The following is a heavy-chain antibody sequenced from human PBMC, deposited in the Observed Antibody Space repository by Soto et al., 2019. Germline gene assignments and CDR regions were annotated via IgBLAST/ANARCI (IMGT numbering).Heavy chain of an antibody. CDR2: VYYSGST. CDR1: GGSVSSSSYY. J-gene: IGHJ4*02. Sequence: PSETLSLTCTVSGGSVSSSSYYWGWVRQPPGKGLEWIGSVYYSGSTYYNPSLESRVTISVDKSKNQFSLKLMSLSAADTAVYYCGRLVVLRTLSRYLDYSDPAALLTLSS. V-gene: IGHV4-39*01. CDR3: GRLVVLRTLSRYLDY. D-gene: IGHD2-2*01.